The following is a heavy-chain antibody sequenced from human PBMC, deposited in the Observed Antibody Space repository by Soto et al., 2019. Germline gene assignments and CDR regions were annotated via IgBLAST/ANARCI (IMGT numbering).Heavy chain of an antibody. CDR3: AEEGHELVYYYGRAL. V-gene: IGHV1-58*01. D-gene: IGHD6-13*01. Sequence: GSPVEACCQSSGFTFTSSALPGVRQALGQRLEWIGWIVVGSGNTNYAQKFQERVTITRDMYTSTAYMELSSMTYEEKAVHYWAEEGHELVYYYGRALWAKGITGTGSS. CDR2: IVVGSGNT. CDR1: GFTFTSSA. J-gene: IGHJ6*04.